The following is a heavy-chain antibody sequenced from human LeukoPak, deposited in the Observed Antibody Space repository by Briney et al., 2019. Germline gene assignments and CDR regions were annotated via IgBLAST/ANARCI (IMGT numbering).Heavy chain of an antibody. J-gene: IGHJ4*02. CDR3: GRVDIESGYYVDY. CDR2: MYYTGST. CDR1: GYFISSGYY. D-gene: IGHD3-3*01. Sequence: SETLSLTCTVSGYFISSGYYWGWIRQPPGKGLEWIGYMYYTGSTNYNPSLKSRVTISVDTSKNQFSLKLSSVTAADTAVYYCGRVDIESGYYVDYWGQGTLVTVSS. V-gene: IGHV4-38-2*02.